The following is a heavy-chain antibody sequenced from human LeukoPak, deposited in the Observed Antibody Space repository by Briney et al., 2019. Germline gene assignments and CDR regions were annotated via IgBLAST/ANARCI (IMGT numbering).Heavy chain of an antibody. D-gene: IGHD1-26*01. V-gene: IGHV3-66*01. CDR1: GFTVSSNY. Sequence: GGSLRLSCAASGFTVSSNYMSWVRQAPGKGLEWVSVIYSGGSTYYADSVKGRFTISRDNSKNTLYLQMNSLRAEDTAVYYCVRVGPKVGAISSHGMDVWGQGTTVTVSS. J-gene: IGHJ6*02. CDR2: IYSGGST. CDR3: VRVGPKVGAISSHGMDV.